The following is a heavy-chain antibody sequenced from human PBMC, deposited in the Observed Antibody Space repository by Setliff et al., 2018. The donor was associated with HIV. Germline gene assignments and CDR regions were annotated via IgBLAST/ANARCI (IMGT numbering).Heavy chain of an antibody. Sequence: GESLKISCKGSGYSFTSYWIGWVRQMSGKGLEWMGIIYPGDSDTRYSPSFQGQVTISADKSISTAYLQWSSLKASDTAMYYCASLGPYYFNGFDPWGQGTLVTVSS. CDR1: GYSFTSYW. CDR3: ASLGPYYFNGFDP. V-gene: IGHV5-51*01. CDR2: IYPGDSDT. D-gene: IGHD3-10*01. J-gene: IGHJ5*02.